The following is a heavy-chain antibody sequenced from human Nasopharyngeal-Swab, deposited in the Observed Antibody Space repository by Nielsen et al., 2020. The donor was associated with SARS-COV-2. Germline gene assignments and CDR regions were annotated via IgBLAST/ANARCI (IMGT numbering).Heavy chain of an antibody. CDR1: GFTFSRHT. Sequence: GESLKISCAASGFTFSRHTMTWVRQAPGKGLEWVSYITDSSSYTKYAESVKGRFSISRDNAKNSLYLQMNSLRAEDAAVYYCARRDMWDAFDIWGQGILVTVSS. J-gene: IGHJ3*02. CDR3: ARRDMWDAFDI. CDR2: ITDSSSYT. D-gene: IGHD2-15*01. V-gene: IGHV3-21*01.